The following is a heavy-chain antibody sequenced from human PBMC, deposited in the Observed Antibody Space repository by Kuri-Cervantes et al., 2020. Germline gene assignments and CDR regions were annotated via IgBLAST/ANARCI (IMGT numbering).Heavy chain of an antibody. V-gene: IGHV1-3*01. CDR3: ARSLYYYGSGSPRLADY. D-gene: IGHD3-10*01. CDR2: INAGNGNT. CDR1: GYTFTSYA. J-gene: IGHJ4*02. Sequence: ASVKVSCKASGYTFTSYAMHWVRQAPGQRLEWMGWINAGNGNTKYSQKFQGRVTITRDTSASTAYMELSSLRSEDTAVYYCARSLYYYGSGSPRLADYWGQGTLVTVSS.